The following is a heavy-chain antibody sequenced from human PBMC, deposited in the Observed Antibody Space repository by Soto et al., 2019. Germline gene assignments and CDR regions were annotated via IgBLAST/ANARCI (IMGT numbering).Heavy chain of an antibody. CDR3: ARDYCSSTSCYNYYYYGMDV. D-gene: IGHD2-2*02. V-gene: IGHV4-4*07. Sequence: QVQLQESGPGLVKPSETLSLTCTVSGGSISSYYWSWIRQPAGKGLEWIGRIYTSGSTNYNPSLKSRVTMSVDTSKKQFSLKLSSVTAADTAVYYCARDYCSSTSCYNYYYYGMDVWGQGTTVTVSS. CDR2: IYTSGST. CDR1: GGSISSYY. J-gene: IGHJ6*02.